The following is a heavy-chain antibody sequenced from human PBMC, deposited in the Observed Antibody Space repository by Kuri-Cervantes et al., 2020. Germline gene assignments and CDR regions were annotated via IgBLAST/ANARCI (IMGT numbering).Heavy chain of an antibody. V-gene: IGHV3-64*01. J-gene: IGHJ4*02. Sequence: GESLKISCAASGFTFSSYAMHWVRQAPGKGLEYVSAISSNGGSTYYANSVKGRFTISRDNSKNTLYLQMNSLRAEDTAVYYCARDGGSSWYRAFDYWGQGTLVTVSS. CDR1: GFTFSSYA. CDR3: ARDGGSSWYRAFDY. CDR2: ISSNGGST. D-gene: IGHD6-13*01.